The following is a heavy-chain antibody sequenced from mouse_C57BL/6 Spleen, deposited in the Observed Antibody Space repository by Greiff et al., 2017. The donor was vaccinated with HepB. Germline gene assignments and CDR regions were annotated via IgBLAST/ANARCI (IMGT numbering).Heavy chain of an antibody. Sequence: DVHLVESGGGLVQPGGSLKLSCAASGFTFSDYYMYWVRQTPEKRLEWVAYLSNGGGSTYSRDTVKGRFTSSRDNAQYTLYLQMSRLKSEGTAMYYCARQGGPHYVDYVNQGTTLTVSA. V-gene: IGHV5-12*01. J-gene: IGHJ2*01. CDR3: ARQGGPHYVDY. D-gene: IGHD3-3*01. CDR2: LSNGGGST. CDR1: GFTFSDYY.